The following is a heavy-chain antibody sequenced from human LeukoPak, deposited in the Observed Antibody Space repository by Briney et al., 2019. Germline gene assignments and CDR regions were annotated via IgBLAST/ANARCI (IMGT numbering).Heavy chain of an antibody. V-gene: IGHV4-34*01. Sequence: SETLSLTCAVYGGSFSGYYWSWIRQPPGKGLEWIGEINHSGSTNYNPSLKSRVTISVDTSKNQFSLKLSSVTAADTAVYYCAREAAAGYFDYWGRGTLVTVSS. CDR3: AREAAAGYFDY. D-gene: IGHD6-13*01. CDR1: GGSFSGYY. CDR2: INHSGST. J-gene: IGHJ4*02.